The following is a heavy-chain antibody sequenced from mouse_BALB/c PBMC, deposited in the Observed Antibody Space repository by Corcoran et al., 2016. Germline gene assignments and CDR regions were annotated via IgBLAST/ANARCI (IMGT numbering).Heavy chain of an antibody. V-gene: IGHV9-3-1*01. CDR1: GYTFTNYG. CDR2: INTYTGEP. CDR3: AITTVVATFAY. D-gene: IGHD1-1*01. J-gene: IGHJ3*01. Sequence: QIQLVQSGPELKKPGETVKISCKASGYTFTNYGMNRVKQAPGKGLKWLGWINTYTGEPTYADDFKGRFAFSLETSASTAYLQINNLKNEDTATYYCAITTVVATFAYWGQGTLVTVSA.